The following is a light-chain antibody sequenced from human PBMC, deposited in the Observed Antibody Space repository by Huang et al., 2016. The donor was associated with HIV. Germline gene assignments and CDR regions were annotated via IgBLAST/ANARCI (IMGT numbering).Light chain of an antibody. CDR1: QGITKS. Sequence: DIQMTQSPSSLSASVGDRVTITCRASQGITKSLVWYQQKPGKAPKLLLFATSRLERGVPSRFSGSGSGTDFTLTISSLQPEDFATYYCQQYYNTPYIFGQGTKLEIK. CDR2: ATS. V-gene: IGKV1-NL1*01. J-gene: IGKJ2*01. CDR3: QQYYNTPYI.